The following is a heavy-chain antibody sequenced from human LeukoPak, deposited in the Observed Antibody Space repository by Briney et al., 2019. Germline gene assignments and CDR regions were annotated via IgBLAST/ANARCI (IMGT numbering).Heavy chain of an antibody. CDR3: AELGITMIGGV. D-gene: IGHD3-10*02. Sequence: GGSLRLSCAASGFTVSSNYMSWVRQAPGKGLEWVSAISGSGGSTYYADSVKGRFTISRDNAKNSLYLQMNSLRAEDTAVYYCAELGITMIGGVWGKGTTVTISS. J-gene: IGHJ6*04. CDR2: ISGSGGST. CDR1: GFTVSSNY. V-gene: IGHV3-23*01.